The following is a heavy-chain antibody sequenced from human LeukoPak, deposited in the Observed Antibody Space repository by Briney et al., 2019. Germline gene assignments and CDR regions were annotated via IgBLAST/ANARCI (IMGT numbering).Heavy chain of an antibody. V-gene: IGHV3-23*01. Sequence: GGSLRLSCAASGFTFDDYAMSWVRQAPGKGLEWVSAITGSGDSTYYADSVKGRFTISRDNSKNTLSLQMNSLRAEDTAVYYCAKENPVGGTNYFDYWGQGTLVTVPS. J-gene: IGHJ4*02. CDR1: GFTFDDYA. D-gene: IGHD1-26*01. CDR2: ITGSGDST. CDR3: AKENPVGGTNYFDY.